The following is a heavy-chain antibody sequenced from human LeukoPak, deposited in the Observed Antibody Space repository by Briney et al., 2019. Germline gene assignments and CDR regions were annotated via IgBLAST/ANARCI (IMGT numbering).Heavy chain of an antibody. Sequence: SETLSLTRTVSGGSISSSSYYWGWIRQPPGKGLEWIGSIYYSGSTYYNPSLKSRVTISVDTSKKQFSLKLSSVTAADTATYFCARGFEEDYGGRDAFDIWGQGTMVTVSS. CDR1: GGSISSSSYY. CDR2: IYYSGST. V-gene: IGHV4-39*07. D-gene: IGHD4-23*01. J-gene: IGHJ3*02. CDR3: ARGFEEDYGGRDAFDI.